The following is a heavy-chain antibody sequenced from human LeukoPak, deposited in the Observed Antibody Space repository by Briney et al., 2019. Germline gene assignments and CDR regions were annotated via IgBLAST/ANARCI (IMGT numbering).Heavy chain of an antibody. CDR3: ARVGGITLALAPSPFPDYNYYYMDV. CDR1: GFTFSSYS. J-gene: IGHJ6*03. Sequence: PGGSLRLSCAASGFTFSSYSMNWVRQAPGKGLEWVSSISSSSSYIYYTDSVKGRSTISRDNAKKSLYLQMNSLRAEDTAVYYCARVGGITLALAPSPFPDYNYYYMDVWGKGTTVTVSS. V-gene: IGHV3-21*01. CDR2: ISSSSSYI. D-gene: IGHD3-10*01.